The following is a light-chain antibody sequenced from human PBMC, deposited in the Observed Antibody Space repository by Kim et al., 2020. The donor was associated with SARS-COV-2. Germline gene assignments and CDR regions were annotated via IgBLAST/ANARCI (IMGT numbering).Light chain of an antibody. Sequence: DSQMTQSPSSLSASVGDRVTITCRASQSITSYLNWYQHKPGQAPKLLIYDASSLQIGVPSRFSGSGFGTDFTLTISSLQPEDFATYYCQQSYSSGYSFGQGTKLEI. V-gene: IGKV1-39*01. CDR3: QQSYSSGYS. J-gene: IGKJ2*01. CDR2: DAS. CDR1: QSITSY.